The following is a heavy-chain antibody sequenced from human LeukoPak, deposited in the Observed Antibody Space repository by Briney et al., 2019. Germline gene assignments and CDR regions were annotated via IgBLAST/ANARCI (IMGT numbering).Heavy chain of an antibody. J-gene: IGHJ4*02. CDR3: ARGSYGDYYFDY. CDR1: GFTFTTYS. D-gene: IGHD4-17*01. V-gene: IGHV3-48*01. Sequence: GGSLRLSCAASGFTFTTYSINWVPQAPGKGLVWVSYISSSSSIVYYADSVKGRFTISRDNAKSSLYLQMNSLTAEHSAVYYCARGSYGDYYFDYWGQGTLVTVSS. CDR2: ISSSSSIV.